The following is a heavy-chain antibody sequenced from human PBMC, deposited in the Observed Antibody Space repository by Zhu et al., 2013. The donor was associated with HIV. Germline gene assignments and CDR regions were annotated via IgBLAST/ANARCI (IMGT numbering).Heavy chain of an antibody. V-gene: IGHV1-2*02. D-gene: IGHD3-10*01. CDR3: ARDRTDFGSGSDSTYNYFDP. CDR2: INPHIGGT. J-gene: IGHJ5*02. Sequence: QVQLVQSGTEVKKPGASVKVSCKASGYTFTDYYIHWVRQAPGQGLEWMGWINPHIGGTHYAQNFQGRVTMTRDTSISTAYMDLSRLTSDDTAVYYCARDRTDFGSGSDSTYNYFDPWGQGTLVTVSS. CDR1: GYTFTDYY.